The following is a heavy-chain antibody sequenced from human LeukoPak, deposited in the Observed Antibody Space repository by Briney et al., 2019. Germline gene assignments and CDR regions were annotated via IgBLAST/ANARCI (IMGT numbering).Heavy chain of an antibody. D-gene: IGHD6-13*01. CDR3: ASPSPAAGYYFDY. V-gene: IGHV4-30-4*01. CDR1: GGSISSGDYY. CDR2: IYYSGST. J-gene: IGHJ4*02. Sequence: SETLSLTCTVSGGSISSGDYYWSWIRQPPGKGLEWIGYIYYSGSTYYNPSLKSRVTISVDTSKNQFSLKLSSVTAADTAVYYCASPSPAAGYYFDYWGQGTLVTVSS.